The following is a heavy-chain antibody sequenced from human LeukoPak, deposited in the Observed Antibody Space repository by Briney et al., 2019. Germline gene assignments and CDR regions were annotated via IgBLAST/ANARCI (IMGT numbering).Heavy chain of an antibody. J-gene: IGHJ4*02. D-gene: IGHD5-24*01. CDR3: ARSGSNGDDY. Sequence: GGSLRLSCAASGFTFSNYWMNWVRQAPGKGLEWVANIKQVESDKFYVGSVRGRFTISRDNAKNSLYLLMNSLRVEDTAVYYCARSGSNGDDYWGQGTLVTVSS. CDR1: GFTFSNYW. V-gene: IGHV3-7*01. CDR2: IKQVESDK.